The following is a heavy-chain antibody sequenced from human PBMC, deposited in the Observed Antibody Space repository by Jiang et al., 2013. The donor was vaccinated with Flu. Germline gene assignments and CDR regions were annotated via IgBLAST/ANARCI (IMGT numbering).Heavy chain of an antibody. CDR1: GSRLSGLV. V-gene: IGHV1-24*01. D-gene: IGHD1-1*01. CDR3: TTGSVGTTGLFDF. CDR2: FDPEQDET. Sequence: ESGAEVKRPGDSVKVSCKVSGSRLSGLVMHWVRQAPGKGLEWMGGFDPEQDETIYAQRVQGRVTMTEDTSTNTAYMDLSNLRSEDTAVYYCTTGSVGTTGLFDFWGQGTLVTVSS. J-gene: IGHJ4*02.